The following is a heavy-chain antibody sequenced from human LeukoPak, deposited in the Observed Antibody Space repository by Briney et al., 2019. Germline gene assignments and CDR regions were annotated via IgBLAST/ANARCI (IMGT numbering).Heavy chain of an antibody. V-gene: IGHV4-34*01. CDR3: ARGPRCSGGSCYSVRADP. Sequence: SETLSLTCAVYGGSFSGYYWSWIRQPPGKGLEWIGEINHSGSTNYNPSLKSRVTISVDTSKNQFSLKLSSVTAADTAVYYCARGPRCSGGSCYSVRADPWGQGTLVTVSS. CDR1: GGSFSGYY. CDR2: INHSGST. D-gene: IGHD2-15*01. J-gene: IGHJ5*02.